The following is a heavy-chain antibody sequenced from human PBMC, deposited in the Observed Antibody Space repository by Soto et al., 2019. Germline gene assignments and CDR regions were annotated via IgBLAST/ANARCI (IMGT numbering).Heavy chain of an antibody. Sequence: TSVKVSCKASGFTFTSSAVQWVRQARGQRLEWIGWIVVGSGNTNYAQKFQERVTITRDMSTSTAYMELSGLRSEDTAVYYCAAGVLRFLEWLSDFDYWGQGTLVTVSS. CDR1: GFTFTSSA. CDR3: AAGVLRFLEWLSDFDY. J-gene: IGHJ4*02. D-gene: IGHD3-3*01. V-gene: IGHV1-58*01. CDR2: IVVGSGNT.